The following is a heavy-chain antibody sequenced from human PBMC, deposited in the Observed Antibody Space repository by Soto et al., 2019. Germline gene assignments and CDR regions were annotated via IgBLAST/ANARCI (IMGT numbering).Heavy chain of an antibody. J-gene: IGHJ3*01. CDR1: GFTLSSYG. Sequence: QIQLVQSGGGGVQPGRSLRLSCAASGFTLSSYGMHWVRQAPGKGLEWVAAISYDGRNKWYMDSLEGRFTVSRDNSESRVFLQVASLRPEDTAMYFCAKDRANLAVAAIAGGGGAFDAWGQGTMVTVSS. D-gene: IGHD6-19*01. CDR3: AKDRANLAVAAIAGGGGAFDA. CDR2: ISYDGRNK. V-gene: IGHV3-30*13.